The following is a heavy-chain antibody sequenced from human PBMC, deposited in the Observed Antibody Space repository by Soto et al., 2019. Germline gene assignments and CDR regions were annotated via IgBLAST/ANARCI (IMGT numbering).Heavy chain of an antibody. CDR1: GFTFSSYA. D-gene: IGHD3-10*01. V-gene: IGHV3-23*01. Sequence: EVQLSGSGGGLVQPGGSLSLSCAASGFTFSSYAMSWVRQAPGKGLEWVSAISGSSTSTYYADSVKGRFTISRDNSKNTLYRQMNSLRAEDTAVYYCAKDPSSGFAMENYFDYWGQGTRVTVSS. CDR3: AKDPSSGFAMENYFDY. J-gene: IGHJ4*02. CDR2: ISGSSTST.